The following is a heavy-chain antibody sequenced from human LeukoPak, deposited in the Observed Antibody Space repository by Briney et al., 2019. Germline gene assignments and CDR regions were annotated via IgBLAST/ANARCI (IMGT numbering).Heavy chain of an antibody. CDR1: GFTFSSYS. Sequence: GGSLRLSCAASGFTFSSYSMNWVRQAPGKGLEWVSSISSSSSYIYYADSVKGRSTISRDNAKNSLYLQMNSLRAEDTAVYYCARDPRAHIVVGRVREWYLDYWGQGTLVTVSS. D-gene: IGHD2-2*01. CDR3: ARDPRAHIVVGRVREWYLDY. J-gene: IGHJ4*02. CDR2: ISSSSSYI. V-gene: IGHV3-21*01.